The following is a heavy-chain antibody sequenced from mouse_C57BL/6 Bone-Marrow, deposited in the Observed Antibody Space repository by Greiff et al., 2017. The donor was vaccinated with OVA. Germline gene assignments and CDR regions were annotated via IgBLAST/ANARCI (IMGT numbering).Heavy chain of an antibody. CDR1: GYTFTSYW. J-gene: IGHJ4*01. CDR2: IYPSDSET. CDR3: VYYDYERGAMDY. D-gene: IGHD2-4*01. V-gene: IGHV1-61*01. Sequence: QVQLKQPGAELVRPGSSVKLSCKASGYTFTSYWMDWVKQRPGQGLEWIGNIYPSDSETHYNQKFKDKATLTVDKSSSTAYMQLSSLTSEDSAVYYCVYYDYERGAMDYWGQGTSVTVSS.